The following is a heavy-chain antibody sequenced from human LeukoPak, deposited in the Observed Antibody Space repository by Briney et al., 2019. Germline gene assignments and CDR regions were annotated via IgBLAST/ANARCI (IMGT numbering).Heavy chain of an antibody. CDR1: GYTFTGYY. CDR3: ARDRYCGGDCYSDY. CDR2: INPNSGGT. V-gene: IGHV1-2*02. D-gene: IGHD2-21*02. J-gene: IGHJ4*02. Sequence: ASVKVSCKASGYTFTGYYMHWVRQAPGHGLEWMGWINPNSGGTNYAQKFQGRVTMTRDTSISTAYMELSRLRSDDTAVYYCARDRYCGGDCYSDYWGQGTLVTVSS.